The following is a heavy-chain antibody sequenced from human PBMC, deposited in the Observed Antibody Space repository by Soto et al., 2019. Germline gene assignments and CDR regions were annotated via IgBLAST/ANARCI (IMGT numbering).Heavy chain of an antibody. V-gene: IGHV3-48*02. J-gene: IGHJ4*02. CDR2: ISSSSSTI. CDR1: GFTFSSYS. CDR3: AREDSSGWYGGGFDY. D-gene: IGHD6-19*01. Sequence: PGGSLRLSCAASGFTFSSYSMNWVRQAPGKGLEWVSYISSSSSTIYYADSVKGRFTISRDNAKNSLYLQMNSLRDEVTAVYYCAREDSSGWYGGGFDYWGQGTLVTVSS.